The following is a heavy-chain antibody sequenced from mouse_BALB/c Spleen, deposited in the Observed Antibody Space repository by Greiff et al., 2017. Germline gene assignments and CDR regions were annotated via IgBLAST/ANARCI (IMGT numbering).Heavy chain of an antibody. CDR1: GFTFSSYG. CDR2: INSNGGST. J-gene: IGHJ4*01. V-gene: IGHV5-6-3*01. Sequence: EVKLMESGGGLVKPGGSLKLSCAASGFTFSSYGMSWVRQTPDKRLELVATINSNGGSTYYPDSVKGRFTISRDNAKNTLYLQMSSLKSEDTAMYYCARDRDYRYAYYYAMDYWGQGTSVTVSS. CDR3: ARDRDYRYAYYYAMDY. D-gene: IGHD2-14*01.